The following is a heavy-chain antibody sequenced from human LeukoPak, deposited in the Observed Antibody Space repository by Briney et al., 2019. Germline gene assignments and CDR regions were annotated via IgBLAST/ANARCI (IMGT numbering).Heavy chain of an antibody. Sequence: PGGSLRLSCAASGFTFSSYWMHWVRQAPGKGLMWVSRINSDGSTPSYADSVKGRFTISRDNAKNTLYLQMNSLRVEDTAVYYCTRINYGWGQGTLVTVSS. V-gene: IGHV3-74*01. CDR3: TRINYG. D-gene: IGHD3-16*01. CDR2: INSDGSTP. J-gene: IGHJ4*02. CDR1: GFTFSSYW.